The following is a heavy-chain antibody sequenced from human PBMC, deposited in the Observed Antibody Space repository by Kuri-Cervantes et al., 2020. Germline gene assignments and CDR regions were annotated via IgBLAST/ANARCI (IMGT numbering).Heavy chain of an antibody. J-gene: IGHJ4*02. CDR2: IDWDDDK. V-gene: IGHV2-70*11. CDR3: ARIPCQHSSGWYYFDY. D-gene: IGHD6-19*01. Sequence: SGPTLVKPTQTLTLTCTFSGFSLSTSGMCVSWIRQPPGKALEWLARIDWDDDKYYSTSLKTRLTISKDTSKNQVVLTMTNMDPVDTATYYCARIPCQHSSGWYYFDYWGQGTLVTVSS. CDR1: GFSLSTSGMC.